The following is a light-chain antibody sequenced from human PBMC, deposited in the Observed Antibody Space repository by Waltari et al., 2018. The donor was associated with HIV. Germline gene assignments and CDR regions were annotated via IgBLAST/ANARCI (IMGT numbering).Light chain of an antibody. Sequence: QSALTQPASMSGSPGQSITISCTGTTSDLSDYYYVSWYQQHPGRAPKPLIYDGTKRPSGFSNRFSGSKSGSTASLTISGLQAEDEGDYYCISYTSSGTLVFGGGTKLTVL. CDR1: TSDLSDYYY. CDR2: DGT. J-gene: IGLJ2*01. V-gene: IGLV2-14*03. CDR3: ISYTSSGTLV.